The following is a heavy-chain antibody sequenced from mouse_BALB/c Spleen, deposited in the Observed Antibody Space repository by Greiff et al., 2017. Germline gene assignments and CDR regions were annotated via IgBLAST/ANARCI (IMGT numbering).Heavy chain of an antibody. D-gene: IGHD2-14*01. Sequence: QVQLKESGAELVRPGSSVKISCKASGYAFSSYWMNWVKQRPGQGLEWIGQIYPGDGDTNYNGKFKGKATLTADKSSSTAYMQLSSLTSEDSAVYFCARFSYYRYDAAMDYWGQGTSVTVSS. CDR2: IYPGDGDT. CDR1: GYAFSSYW. V-gene: IGHV1-80*01. J-gene: IGHJ4*01. CDR3: ARFSYYRYDAAMDY.